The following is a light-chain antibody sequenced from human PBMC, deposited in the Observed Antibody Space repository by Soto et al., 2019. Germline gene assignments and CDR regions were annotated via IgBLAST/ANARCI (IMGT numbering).Light chain of an antibody. CDR2: AAS. J-gene: IGKJ1*01. CDR3: LQHETYPRT. V-gene: IGKV1-39*01. Sequence: DLQMTQSPSSLSASVGDRVTITCRASQNINTYLNWYQQKPGKAPKLLIFAASSLQSGVPSRFSGSGSRTDITLTISSLQPEDFATYYCLQHETYPRTFGQGTKVEVK. CDR1: QNINTY.